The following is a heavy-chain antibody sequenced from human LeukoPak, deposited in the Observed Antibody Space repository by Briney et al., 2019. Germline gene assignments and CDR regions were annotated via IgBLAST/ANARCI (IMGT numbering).Heavy chain of an antibody. V-gene: IGHV3-23*01. D-gene: IGHD3-9*01. Sequence: GGSLRLSCAASGFTFSTYAMTWVGQPPGRGLGWVSLISVPGAATYYTDPWKGRFSFSEANPWTTLNLQINALKPKARAINYFAKAGGGSYLTGYHLDYWGQGTLVTASS. CDR1: GFTFSTYA. CDR3: AKAGGGSYLTGYHLDY. J-gene: IGHJ4*02. CDR2: ISVPGAAT.